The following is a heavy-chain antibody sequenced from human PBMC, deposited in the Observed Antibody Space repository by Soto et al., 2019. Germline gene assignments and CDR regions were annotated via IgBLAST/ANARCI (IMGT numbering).Heavy chain of an antibody. CDR2: ISYDGSNK. V-gene: IGHV3-30*18. Sequence: QVQLVESGGGVVQPGRSLRLSCAASGFTFSSYGMHWVRQAPGKGLEWVAVISYDGSNKYYADSVKGRFTISRDNSKNTLYLQMNSLRAEDTAVYYCAKDLAGWGDYEDAFDIWGQGTMVTVSS. CDR3: AKDLAGWGDYEDAFDI. CDR1: GFTFSSYG. D-gene: IGHD4-17*01. J-gene: IGHJ3*02.